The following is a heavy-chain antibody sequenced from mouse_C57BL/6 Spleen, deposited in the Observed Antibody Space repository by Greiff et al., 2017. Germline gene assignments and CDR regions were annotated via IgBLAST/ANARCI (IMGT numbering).Heavy chain of an antibody. Sequence: EVMLVESGPGMVKPSQSLSLTCTVTGYSITSGYDWHWIRHFPGNKLEWMGYISYSGSTNYNPSLKSRISITHDTSKNHFFLKLNSVTTEDTATYYCARDGYYDYDGGFAYWGQGTLVTVSA. V-gene: IGHV3-1*01. J-gene: IGHJ3*01. CDR1: GYSITSGYD. CDR2: ISYSGST. D-gene: IGHD2-4*01. CDR3: ARDGYYDYDGGFAY.